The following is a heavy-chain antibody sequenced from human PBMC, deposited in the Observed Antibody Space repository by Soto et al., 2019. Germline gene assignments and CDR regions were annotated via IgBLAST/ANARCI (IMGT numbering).Heavy chain of an antibody. CDR1: GFTFSSYS. D-gene: IGHD2-15*01. J-gene: IGHJ4*02. CDR2: ISSSSSTI. Sequence: EVQLVESGGGLVQPGGSLRLSCAASGFTFSSYSMNWVRQAPGKGLEWVSYISSSSSTIYYADSVKGRFTISRDNAKNALYLQMTSLRAEDRGVYYCERDRNIVVSDWGQGTLVTVSS. V-gene: IGHV3-48*01. CDR3: ERDRNIVVSD.